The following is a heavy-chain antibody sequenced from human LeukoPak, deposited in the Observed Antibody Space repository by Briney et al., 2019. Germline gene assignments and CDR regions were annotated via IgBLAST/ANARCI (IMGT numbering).Heavy chain of an antibody. CDR3: ARGGSGSYYNPGMDV. CDR2: ISGSGDNT. D-gene: IGHD3-10*01. Sequence: GGSLRLSCAASGFTFSGFAMSWVRRTPGKGLEWVSGISGSGDNTLYADSVKGRFTISRDNSKNTLYLQMGSLRAEDMAVYYCARGGSGSYYNPGMDVWGQGTTVTVSS. V-gene: IGHV3-23*01. J-gene: IGHJ6*02. CDR1: GFTFSGFA.